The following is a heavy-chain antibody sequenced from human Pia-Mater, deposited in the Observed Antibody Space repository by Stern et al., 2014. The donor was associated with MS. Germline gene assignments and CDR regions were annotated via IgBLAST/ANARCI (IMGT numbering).Heavy chain of an antibody. CDR1: GYTFTGYY. CDR2: INPNSGGT. Sequence: VQLEESGAEVKKPGASVKVSCKASGYTFTGYYMHWVRQAPGQGLDWMGRINPNSGGTNYAQKFQGRVTMTRETSISTAYMELSRLRSDDTAVYYCARSNYCSGGSCYYYYGMDVWGQGTTVTVSS. V-gene: IGHV1-2*06. J-gene: IGHJ6*02. D-gene: IGHD2-15*01. CDR3: ARSNYCSGGSCYYYYGMDV.